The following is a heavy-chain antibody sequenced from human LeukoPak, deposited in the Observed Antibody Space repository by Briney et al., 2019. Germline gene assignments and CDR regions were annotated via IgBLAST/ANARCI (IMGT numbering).Heavy chain of an antibody. J-gene: IGHJ6*04. D-gene: IGHD2-2*01. CDR2: INQDRSEK. CDR3: ARDGHYAGAGYGMDV. Sequence: GRTLRLSCAASGSPFRSYCMRWVPQAPGKALEWLAHINQDRSEKYYVDSVKGRFTISRDNAKNSLYLQMNSLRAEDTAVYYCARDGHYAGAGYGMDVWAKGTTVTVSS. V-gene: IGHV3-7*03. CDR1: GSPFRSYC.